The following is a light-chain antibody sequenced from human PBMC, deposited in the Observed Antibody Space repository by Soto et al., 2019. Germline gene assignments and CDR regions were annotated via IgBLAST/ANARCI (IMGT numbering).Light chain of an antibody. CDR3: HQYDSSPLT. CDR2: GAS. CDR1: QSVSSSY. V-gene: IGKV3-20*01. Sequence: EIVLTQSPGTLSLSPGERATLSRRASQSVSSSYLAWYQQKPGQAPRLLIYGASSRATGIPARFSGSGSGTDFTLTISRLEPEDFAVYYCHQYDSSPLTFGGGTKVEIK. J-gene: IGKJ4*01.